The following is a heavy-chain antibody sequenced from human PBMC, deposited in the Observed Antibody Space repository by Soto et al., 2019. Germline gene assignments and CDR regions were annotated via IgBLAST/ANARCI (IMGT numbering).Heavy chain of an antibody. CDR1: GFTFDDYA. V-gene: IGHV3-9*01. CDR2: ISWNGGSV. J-gene: IGHJ6*03. Sequence: GGSLRLSCAASGFTFDDYAMHWVRQAPGKGLEWVSGISWNGGSVGYADSVKGRFTISRDNAKNSVYLQMNSLRAEDTALYYCAKGDYYYYYMDVWGKGTTVTVSS. CDR3: AKGDYYYYYMDV.